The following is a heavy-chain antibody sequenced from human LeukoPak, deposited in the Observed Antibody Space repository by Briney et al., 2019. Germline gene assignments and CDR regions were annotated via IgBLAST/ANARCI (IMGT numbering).Heavy chain of an antibody. D-gene: IGHD3-3*01. J-gene: IGHJ4*02. V-gene: IGHV1-2*02. CDR1: GGTFNHFG. Sequence: ASVTVSCKASGGTFNHFGINWVRQAPGQGLEWMGWINPNSGGTNYAQKFQGRVTMTRDTSISTAYMELSRLRSDDTAVYYCARSYTIFGVPDLDYWGQGTLVTVSS. CDR3: ARSYTIFGVPDLDY. CDR2: INPNSGGT.